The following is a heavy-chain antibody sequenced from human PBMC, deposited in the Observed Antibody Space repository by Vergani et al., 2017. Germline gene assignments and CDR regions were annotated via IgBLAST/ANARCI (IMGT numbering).Heavy chain of an antibody. Sequence: EVQLVEAGGGLVQPGGSLRLSCTASGFTFQAFAFHWVRQVPGRGLEWVSGIDRNYGVKNGNSFEGRFSISRDNAKKAVFLQMNNLRHEDTALYFCVKDNDYDADGPCDLWGRGTLVTVSS. CDR3: VKDNDYDADGPCDL. CDR1: GFTFQAFA. V-gene: IGHV3-9*01. J-gene: IGHJ2*01. CDR2: IDRNYGVK. D-gene: IGHD3-16*01.